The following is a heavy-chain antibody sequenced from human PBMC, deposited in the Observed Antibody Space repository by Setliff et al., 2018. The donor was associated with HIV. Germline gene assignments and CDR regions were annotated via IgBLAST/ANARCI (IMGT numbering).Heavy chain of an antibody. D-gene: IGHD2-21*01. J-gene: IGHJ6*03. V-gene: IGHV4-39*07. Sequence: PSETLSLTCTVSGGSISSSSYYWGWIRQPPGKGLEWIVSIPYSGSTYYNPSLKSRVSLSVDTSKNQFSLNLSSVTAADTAVYYCARYCGGDCYPSAYYMDVWGKGTTVTVSS. CDR2: IPYSGST. CDR3: ARYCGGDCYPSAYYMDV. CDR1: GGSISSSSYY.